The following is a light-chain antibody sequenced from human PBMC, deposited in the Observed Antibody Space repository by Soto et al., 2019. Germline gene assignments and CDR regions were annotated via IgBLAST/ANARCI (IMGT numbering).Light chain of an antibody. J-gene: IGKJ2*01. V-gene: IGKV3-20*01. Sequence: IVLTQSPGTLSLSPGGRATLSCRASQSVSSSSYLAWYQQKPGQAPRRLIYGASSRATGIPDRFSGSGSATDFTLTISRLEPEDFAVYYCRQYGSSPSYTFGQGTKLEIK. CDR3: RQYGSSPSYT. CDR2: GAS. CDR1: QSVSSSSY.